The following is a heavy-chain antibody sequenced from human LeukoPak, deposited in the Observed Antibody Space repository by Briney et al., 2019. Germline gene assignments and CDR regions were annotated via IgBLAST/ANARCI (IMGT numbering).Heavy chain of an antibody. J-gene: IGHJ4*02. CDR3: ARVSGAIVNWYYFDY. Sequence: SETLSLTCAVYGGSFSGYYWSWIRQPPGKGLEWIGEINHSGSTNYNPSLKSRVTISVDTSKNQFSLKLSSVTAADTAVYYCARVSGAIVNWYYFDYWGQGTLVTVSS. V-gene: IGHV4-34*01. CDR2: INHSGST. D-gene: IGHD5-18*01. CDR1: GGSFSGYY.